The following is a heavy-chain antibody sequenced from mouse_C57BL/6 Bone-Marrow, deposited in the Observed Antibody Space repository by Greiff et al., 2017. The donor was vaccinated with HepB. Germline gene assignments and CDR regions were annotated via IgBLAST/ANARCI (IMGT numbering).Heavy chain of an antibody. CDR1: GYTFTSYN. J-gene: IGHJ4*01. D-gene: IGHD2-4*01. Sequence: LQQSGAELVRPGASVKMSCKASGYTFTSYNMHWVKQTPRQGLEWIGAIYQGNGDTSYNQKFKGKATLTVDKSSSKAYMQLSSMTSEDSAVYFCARYDYDGYYAMDYWGQGTSVTVSS. CDR2: IYQGNGDT. V-gene: IGHV1-12*01. CDR3: ARYDYDGYYAMDY.